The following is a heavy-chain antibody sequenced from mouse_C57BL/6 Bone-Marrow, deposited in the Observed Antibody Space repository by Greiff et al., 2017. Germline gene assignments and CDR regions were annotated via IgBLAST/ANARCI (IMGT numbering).Heavy chain of an antibody. J-gene: IGHJ4*01. CDR3: TRRAICHYAMDY. CDR1: GFTFSSYA. Sequence: VQLKESGEGLVKPGGSLKLSCAASGFTFSSYAMSWVRQTPEKRLEWVAYISSGGDYIYYADTVKGRFTISRDNARNTLYLQMSSLKSEDTAMYYCTRRAICHYAMDYWGQGTSVTVSS. V-gene: IGHV5-9-1*02. CDR2: ISSGGDYI.